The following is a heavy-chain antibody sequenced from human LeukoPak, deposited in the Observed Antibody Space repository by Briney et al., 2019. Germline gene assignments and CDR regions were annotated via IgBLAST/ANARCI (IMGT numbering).Heavy chain of an antibody. D-gene: IGHD5-18*01. J-gene: IGHJ4*02. CDR3: AVLVGYGYGTFDY. CDR1: GFTFSSYA. CDR2: ISGSGGST. V-gene: IGHV3-23*01. Sequence: PGGSLRLSCAASGFTFSSYAMSWVRQAPGKGLEWVSAISGSGGSTYYADSVKGRFTISRDNSKNTLYLQTNSLRAEDTAVYYCAVLVGYGYGTFDYWGQGTLVTVSS.